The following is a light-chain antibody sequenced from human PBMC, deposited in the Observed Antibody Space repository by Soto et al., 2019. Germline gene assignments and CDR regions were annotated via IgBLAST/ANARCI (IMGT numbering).Light chain of an antibody. J-gene: IGKJ4*01. CDR3: QQSYSTPQVT. Sequence: DIQMSQSPSTLSASVGDRVTITCRASQSISNWLAWYQQKPGKAPKLLIYDVSSLESGVPSRFSGSGSGTDFTLTISSLQPEDFATYYCQQSYSTPQVTFGGGTKVDIK. CDR2: DVS. V-gene: IGKV1-39*01. CDR1: QSISNW.